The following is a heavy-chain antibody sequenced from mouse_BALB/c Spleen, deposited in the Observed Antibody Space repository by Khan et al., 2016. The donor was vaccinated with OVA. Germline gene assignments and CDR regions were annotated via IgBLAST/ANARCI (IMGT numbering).Heavy chain of an antibody. CDR2: IWSDGTT. CDR3: ARQPYYHYNSMDY. J-gene: IGHJ4*01. CDR1: GFSLTTYG. D-gene: IGHD2-10*01. Sequence: QVQLKQSGPGLAAPSQSLSITCTISGFSLTTYGVHWVRQPPGKGLEWLVVIWSDGTTNYNSALKSRLTITKDNSQSQVFLKMNSFQSDDTDICSSARQPYYHYNSMDYWGQGTSVTVSS. V-gene: IGHV2-6-1*01.